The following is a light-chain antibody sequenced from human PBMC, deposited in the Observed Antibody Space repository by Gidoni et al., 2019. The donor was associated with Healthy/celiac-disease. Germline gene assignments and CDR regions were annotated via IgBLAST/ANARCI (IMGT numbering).Light chain of an antibody. V-gene: IGKV1-33*01. Sequence: DIQMTQSPSSLSASVGDRVTITCQASQDISNSLNWYQQKPRKAPKLLIYDASNLETGVPSRFSGSGSGTDFTFTISSLQPEDIATYYCQQYDNLPLTFGGGTKVEIK. CDR2: DAS. J-gene: IGKJ4*01. CDR1: QDISNS. CDR3: QQYDNLPLT.